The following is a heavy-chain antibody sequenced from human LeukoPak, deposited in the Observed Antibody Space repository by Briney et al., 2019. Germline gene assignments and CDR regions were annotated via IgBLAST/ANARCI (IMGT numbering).Heavy chain of an antibody. Sequence: GRSLRLSCAASGLTFDDYAMHWGRQASGKGLEWVSGISWNSGSIGYADSVKGRFTNSRDNAKNSLYLQMNSLRAEDTALYYCAKDIHYYDSSGYYDYWGQGTLVTVSS. CDR2: ISWNSGSI. D-gene: IGHD3-22*01. V-gene: IGHV3-9*01. J-gene: IGHJ4*02. CDR3: AKDIHYYDSSGYYDY. CDR1: GLTFDDYA.